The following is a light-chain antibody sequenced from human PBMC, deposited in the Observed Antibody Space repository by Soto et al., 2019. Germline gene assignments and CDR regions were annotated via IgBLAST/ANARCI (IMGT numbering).Light chain of an antibody. CDR3: AAWDASLGGFYV. V-gene: IGLV1-44*01. Sequence: QAVVTQPPSASGTPGQRVTISCFGSRSSVGSNTVNWYQHLPGTAPKLLIYSNNHRPSGVPDRFSASKAGASASLAISGLQSEDEGDYYCAAWDASLGGFYVFGSGTKLTVL. CDR1: RSSVGSNT. J-gene: IGLJ1*01. CDR2: SNN.